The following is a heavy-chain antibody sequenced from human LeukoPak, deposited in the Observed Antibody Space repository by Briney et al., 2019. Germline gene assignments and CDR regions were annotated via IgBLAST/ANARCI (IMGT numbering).Heavy chain of an antibody. V-gene: IGHV3-11*04. Sequence: PGGSLRLSCAASGFTFSDYYMSWIRQAPGKGLEWVSYISRSGSFISYTDSVKGRFTISRDNAKNSLYLQMNSLRAEDTAVYYCARDPKWFGELLHAFDIWGQGTMVTVSS. CDR3: ARDPKWFGELLHAFDI. CDR1: GFTFSDYY. CDR2: ISRSGSFI. D-gene: IGHD3-10*01. J-gene: IGHJ3*02.